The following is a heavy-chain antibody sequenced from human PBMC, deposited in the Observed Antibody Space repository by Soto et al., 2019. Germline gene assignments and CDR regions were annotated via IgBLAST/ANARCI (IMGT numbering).Heavy chain of an antibody. CDR3: ARDPQPPSESTPRENNCSGGSATGVYLLYFDY. J-gene: IGHJ4*02. CDR2: IGTAGDT. V-gene: IGHV3-13*01. D-gene: IGHD2-15*01. CDR1: GFTFSSYD. Sequence: GSLRLSCAASGFTFSSYDMHWVRQATGKGLEWVSAIGTAGDTYYPGSVKGRFTISRENAKNSLYLQMNSLRAGDTAVYYCARDPQPPSESTPRENNCSGGSATGVYLLYFDYWGQGTLVTVSS.